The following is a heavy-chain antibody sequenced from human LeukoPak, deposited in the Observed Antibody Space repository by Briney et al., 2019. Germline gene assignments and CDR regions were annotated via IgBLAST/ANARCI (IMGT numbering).Heavy chain of an antibody. V-gene: IGHV5-51*01. CDR1: GYSFTSYW. Sequence: GESLKISCKGSGYSFTSYWIGWVRQVPGKGLEWMGIIYPGDSDTRYSPSFQGQVTISADKSISTAYLQWSSLKASDTAMYYCARPLMYCSSTSCYADYGMDVWGQGTTVTVSS. D-gene: IGHD2-2*01. CDR2: IYPGDSDT. J-gene: IGHJ6*02. CDR3: ARPLMYCSSTSCYADYGMDV.